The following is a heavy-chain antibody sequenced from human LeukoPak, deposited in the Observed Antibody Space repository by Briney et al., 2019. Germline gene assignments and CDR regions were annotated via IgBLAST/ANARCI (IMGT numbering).Heavy chain of an antibody. J-gene: IGHJ3*02. Sequence: IPSEILSLTCTVSGDSIGSYYWTWIRQPPGKGLEWIGNILISGSTNYTPSLKSRITISVDPSKNQFSLKLSSVTAADTAVYYCARRERLRGHCSNGECYRYALDIWGQGTMVTVSS. D-gene: IGHD2-8*01. CDR1: GDSIGSYY. CDR3: ARRERLRGHCSNGECYRYALDI. V-gene: IGHV4-4*09. CDR2: ILISGST.